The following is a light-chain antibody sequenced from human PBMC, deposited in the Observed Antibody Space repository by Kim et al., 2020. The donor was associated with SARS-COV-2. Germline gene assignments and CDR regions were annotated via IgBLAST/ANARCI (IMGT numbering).Light chain of an antibody. CDR1: SADIGAYSY. Sequence: QSALTQPRSVSGSPGQSVTISCTGSSADIGAYSYVSWYQHHPGKAPKVIIFDVSKRPSGVPDRFSGSKSDNTASLTISGLQTDDEAEYYCCSYAGSYTYVFGGGTKVTVL. J-gene: IGLJ1*01. CDR3: CSYAGSYTYV. CDR2: DVS. V-gene: IGLV2-11*01.